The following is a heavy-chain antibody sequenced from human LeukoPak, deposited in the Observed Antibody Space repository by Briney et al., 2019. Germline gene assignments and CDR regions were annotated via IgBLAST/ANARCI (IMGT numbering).Heavy chain of an antibody. CDR1: GFTVSSNY. V-gene: IGHV3-53*01. D-gene: IGHD3-16*02. CDR2: IYSGGST. J-gene: IGHJ4*02. CDR3: ARTPPRYDYVWGSYRPYYFDY. Sequence: GGSLRLSCAASGFTVSSNYMSWVRQAPGKGLEWVSVIYSGGSTYYADSVKGRFTISRDNSKNTLYLQMNSLRAEDTAVYYRARTPPRYDYVWGSYRPYYFDYWGQGTLVTVSS.